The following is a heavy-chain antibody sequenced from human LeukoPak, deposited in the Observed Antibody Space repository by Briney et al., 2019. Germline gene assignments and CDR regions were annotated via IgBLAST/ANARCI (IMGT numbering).Heavy chain of an antibody. V-gene: IGHV3-23*01. J-gene: IGHJ4*02. CDR3: AKDRSAAAGYSSDY. CDR2: ISASGGST. Sequence: HPGGSLRLSCAASGFTFSSYAMSWVRQAPGKGLEWVSGISASGGSTFYADSVKGRFTISRDNSKNTLYLQMNSLRVEDTALYYCAKDRSAAAGYSSDYWGQGTLVTVSS. D-gene: IGHD6-13*01. CDR1: GFTFSSYA.